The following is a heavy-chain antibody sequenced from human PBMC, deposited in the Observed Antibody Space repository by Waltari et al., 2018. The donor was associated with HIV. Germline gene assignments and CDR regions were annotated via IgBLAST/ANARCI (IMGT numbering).Heavy chain of an antibody. V-gene: IGHV4-39*01. D-gene: IGHD5-18*01. CDR1: GGSISSSSYY. J-gene: IGHJ4*02. Sequence: QLQLQESGPGLVKPSETLSLTCTVPGGSISSSSYYWGWIRQPPGKGLEWTGSIYYSGSTSHNPSLKSRVTISVDTSKTQFSLKLSSVTAADTAVYYCARDTAMVVDYWGQGTLVTVSS. CDR2: IYYSGST. CDR3: ARDTAMVVDY.